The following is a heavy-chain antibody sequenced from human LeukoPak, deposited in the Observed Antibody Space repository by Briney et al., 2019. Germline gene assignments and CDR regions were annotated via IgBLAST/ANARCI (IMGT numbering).Heavy chain of an antibody. Sequence: GGSLRLSCAASGFSVSSYYMSWVRQAPGEGLEWVSVIYSGGSTYYADSVKGRFTISRDNSKNTLYLQMNSLRAEDTAVYYCASGYRTRGLDYWGQGTLVTVSS. CDR2: IYSGGST. CDR3: ASGYRTRGLDY. D-gene: IGHD5-18*01. CDR1: GFSVSSYY. V-gene: IGHV3-53*01. J-gene: IGHJ4*02.